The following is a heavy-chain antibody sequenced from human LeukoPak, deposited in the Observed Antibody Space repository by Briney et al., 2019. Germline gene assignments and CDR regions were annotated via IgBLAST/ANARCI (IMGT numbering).Heavy chain of an antibody. CDR3: ARAYSGYEGDYFDY. CDR1: GCSISSYY. D-gene: IGHD5-12*01. J-gene: IGHJ4*02. Sequence: PSVTLSFTGTGSGCSISSYYWSWIRQPPGNEWVWCGYIYYSGSTNYNPSLKSRVTISVDTSKKQFSLKLSSVTAADTAVYYCARAYSGYEGDYFDYWGQGTLVTVSS. V-gene: IGHV4-59*01. CDR2: IYYSGST.